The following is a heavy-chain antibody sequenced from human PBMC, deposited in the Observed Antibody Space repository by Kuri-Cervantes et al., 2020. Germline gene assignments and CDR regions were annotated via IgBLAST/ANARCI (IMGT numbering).Heavy chain of an antibody. V-gene: IGHV3-11*03. D-gene: IGHD3-3*01. CDR3: ARSLRFLEWLLHTSDAFDI. J-gene: IGHJ3*02. CDR2: ISGSSSLR. CDR1: GFTFSDYY. Sequence: GESLKISCAASGFTFSDYYMSWIRQAPGKGLEWLSSISGSSSLRYYSDSVKGRFTISRDNSKNTLYLQMNSLRAEDTAVYSCARSLRFLEWLLHTSDAFDIWGQGTMVTVSS.